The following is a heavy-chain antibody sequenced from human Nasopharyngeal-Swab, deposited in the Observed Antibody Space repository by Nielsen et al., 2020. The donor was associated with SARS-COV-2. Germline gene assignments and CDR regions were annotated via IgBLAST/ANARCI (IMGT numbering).Heavy chain of an antibody. D-gene: IGHD3-22*01. J-gene: IGHJ4*02. CDR1: GFTFGDYA. Sequence: GESLKISCTASGFTFGDYAMSWFRQAPGKGLEWVGFIRSKAYGGTTAYAASVKGRFTISRDDSKSIAYLQMNSLKTEDTAVYYCTRAYYYDSSGYYLFRYFDYWGQGTLVTVSS. CDR2: IRSKAYGGTT. CDR3: TRAYYYDSSGYYLFRYFDY. V-gene: IGHV3-49*03.